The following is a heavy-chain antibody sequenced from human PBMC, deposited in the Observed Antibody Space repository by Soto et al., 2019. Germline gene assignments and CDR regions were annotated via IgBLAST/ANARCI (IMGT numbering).Heavy chain of an antibody. D-gene: IGHD6-19*01. J-gene: IGHJ5*02. CDR3: ARDPQNSSDWSRFDP. V-gene: IGHV4-59*12. CDR2: IYSGNT. CDR1: GGSISGYY. Sequence: SETLSLTCTISGGSISGYYWTWIRQSPGKGLEYIGYIYSGNTNYNPSLNSRVTISVDTSKNQFSLKMTSVTAADTALYYCARDPQNSSDWSRFDPWGQGTLVTVSS.